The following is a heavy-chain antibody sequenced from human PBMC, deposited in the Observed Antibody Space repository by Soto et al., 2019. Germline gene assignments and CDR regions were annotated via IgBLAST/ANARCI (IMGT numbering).Heavy chain of an antibody. V-gene: IGHV4-39*07. D-gene: IGHD2-21*01. Sequence: SETLSLTCTVSGGSISSSSYYWGWIRQPPGKGLEWIGSIYYSGYTYYNPSLKSRVTISVDTSKNQFSLKVNSVTAADTAMYYCARRAVVAVTGSLDNWLDPWGQGILVTVSS. J-gene: IGHJ5*02. CDR3: ARRAVVAVTGSLDNWLDP. CDR1: GGSISSSSYY. CDR2: IYYSGYT.